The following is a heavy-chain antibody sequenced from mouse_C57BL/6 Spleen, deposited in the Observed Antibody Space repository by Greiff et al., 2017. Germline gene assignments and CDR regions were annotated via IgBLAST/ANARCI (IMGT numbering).Heavy chain of an antibody. J-gene: IGHJ4*01. V-gene: IGHV1-9*01. Sequence: VMLVESGAELMKPGASVKLSCKATGYTFTGYWIEWIGEILPGSGSTNYNEKFKGKATFTADTSSNTAYMQLSSLTTEDSAIYYCASYRAMDYWGQGTSVTVSS. CDR3: ASYRAMDY. CDR1: GYTFTGYW. CDR2: ILPGSGST.